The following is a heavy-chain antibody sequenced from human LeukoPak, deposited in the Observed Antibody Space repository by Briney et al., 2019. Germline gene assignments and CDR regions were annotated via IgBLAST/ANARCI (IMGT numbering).Heavy chain of an antibody. CDR3: ARRGGSGSYYFDY. Sequence: SETLSLTCAVYGGSFSGYYWSWIRQPPGKGLEWIGEINHSGSTNYNPSLKSRVTISVDTSKNQFSLELSSVTAADTAVYYCARRGGSGSYYFDYWGQGTLVTVPS. CDR1: GGSFSGYY. D-gene: IGHD3-10*01. J-gene: IGHJ4*02. V-gene: IGHV4-34*01. CDR2: INHSGST.